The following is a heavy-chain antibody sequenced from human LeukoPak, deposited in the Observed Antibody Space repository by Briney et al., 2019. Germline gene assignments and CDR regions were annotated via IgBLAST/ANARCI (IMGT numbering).Heavy chain of an antibody. J-gene: IGHJ3*02. CDR2: IFYSGST. D-gene: IGHD6-13*01. V-gene: IGHV4-39*01. Sequence: SETLSLTCTVPGGSISSSSYYWGWIRQPPGKGLEWIGNIFYSGSTYYNPSLKSRVTISVDTSKNQFSLKLRSVTAADTAIYYCARHYIAAGGGDAFDIWSRGTMVIVSS. CDR3: ARHYIAAGGGDAFDI. CDR1: GGSISSSSYY.